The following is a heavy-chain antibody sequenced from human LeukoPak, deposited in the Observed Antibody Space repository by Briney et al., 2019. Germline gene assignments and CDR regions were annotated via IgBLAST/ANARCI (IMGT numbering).Heavy chain of an antibody. V-gene: IGHV4-39*01. J-gene: IGHJ4*02. CDR3: ARRDSSGYYEYYFDY. Sequence: PSETLSLTCSVAGGSISSSSYYWGWVRQPQGKGLEWIGNIYYSGSTYYNPFLKSRVTISVDMSKNQFSLKLSSVTAADTAVYYCARRDSSGYYEYYFDYWGQGTLVTVSS. CDR1: GGSISSSSYY. D-gene: IGHD3-22*01. CDR2: IYYSGST.